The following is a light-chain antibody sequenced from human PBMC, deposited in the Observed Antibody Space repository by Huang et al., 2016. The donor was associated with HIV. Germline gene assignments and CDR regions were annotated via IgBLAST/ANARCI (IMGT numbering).Light chain of an antibody. V-gene: IGKV3-20*01. CDR3: HQYGSSPPYT. Sequence: EIVLTQSPGTLSLSPGERATLSCRASRRIASTYLAWYQQRPGQAPRLLIYVASSRATGIPDRFSGSGSGTDFTLTISRLEPEDFAVYYCHQYGSSPPYTFGQGTKLEIK. CDR1: RRIASTY. CDR2: VAS. J-gene: IGKJ2*01.